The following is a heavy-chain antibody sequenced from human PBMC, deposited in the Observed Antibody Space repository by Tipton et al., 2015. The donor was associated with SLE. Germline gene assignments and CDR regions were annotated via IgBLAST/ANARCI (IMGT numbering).Heavy chain of an antibody. D-gene: IGHD3-22*01. CDR2: IYPGDSDT. CDR3: ARGTDSSGYYHPFDF. Sequence: QLVQSGAEVKKPGESLKISCKCSGYSFTTYWIVWVRQMPGKGLEWMGIIYPGDSDTRYSPSFRGHVTISADKSSGSAYLQWSSLRASDTGIYYCARGTDSSGYYHPFDFWGQGTMVTVSS. V-gene: IGHV5-51*03. CDR1: GYSFTTYW. J-gene: IGHJ3*01.